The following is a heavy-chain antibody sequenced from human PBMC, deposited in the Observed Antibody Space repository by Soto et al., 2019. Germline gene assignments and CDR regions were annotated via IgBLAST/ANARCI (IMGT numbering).Heavy chain of an antibody. D-gene: IGHD6-13*01. CDR3: ATNSSSWVTFDY. V-gene: IGHV3-23*01. CDR2: ISGSGGST. CDR1: GFTFSSYA. J-gene: IGHJ4*02. Sequence: GGSLRLSCAASGFTFSSYAMSWVRQAPGKGLEWVSAISGSGGSTYYADSVKGRFTISRDNSKNTLYLQMNSLRAEDTAVYYCATNSSSWVTFDYWGQGTLVTVSS.